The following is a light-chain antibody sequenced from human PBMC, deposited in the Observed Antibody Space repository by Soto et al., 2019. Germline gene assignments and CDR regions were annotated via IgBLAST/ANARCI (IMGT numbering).Light chain of an antibody. CDR1: QSVSRY. J-gene: IGKJ5*01. Sequence: EIVLTQSPATLSLSPGERATLSCRASQSVSRYLACYQQKPGQAPRLLIYDASNRATGIPARFSGSGSGTDFNLHIRSPEPEDFAVYYCPQRSSWPIPFGQGTRLEIK. V-gene: IGKV3-11*01. CDR2: DAS. CDR3: PQRSSWPIP.